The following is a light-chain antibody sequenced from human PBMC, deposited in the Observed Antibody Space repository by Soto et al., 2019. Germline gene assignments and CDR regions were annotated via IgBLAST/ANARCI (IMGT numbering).Light chain of an antibody. J-gene: IGKJ1*01. CDR1: QSISSW. Sequence: DIQMTQSPSTLSASVGDRVTITCRASQSISSWLAWYQQKPGKAPKLLIYDASSLEGGVPSRFSGSRSGTEFTLTIGSLQPDDFATYYCQQYNSYSGTFGQGTKVDIK. V-gene: IGKV1-5*01. CDR2: DAS. CDR3: QQYNSYSGT.